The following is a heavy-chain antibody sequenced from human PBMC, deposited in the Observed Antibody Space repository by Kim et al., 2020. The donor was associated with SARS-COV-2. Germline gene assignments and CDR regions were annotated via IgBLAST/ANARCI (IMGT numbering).Heavy chain of an antibody. CDR3: ARIADCGGACYSDF. Sequence: ASVKVSCKASGYIFTGYGYNIDWVRQAPGQGLEWMGWINTKSGDTDYEQKFQGRVTMTRDTSISTAYMELSSLRSDDTAVYYCARIADCGGACYSDFWGQGTLVTVSS. J-gene: IGHJ4*02. V-gene: IGHV1-2*02. CDR1: GYIFTGYGYN. D-gene: IGHD2-21*02. CDR2: INTKSGDT.